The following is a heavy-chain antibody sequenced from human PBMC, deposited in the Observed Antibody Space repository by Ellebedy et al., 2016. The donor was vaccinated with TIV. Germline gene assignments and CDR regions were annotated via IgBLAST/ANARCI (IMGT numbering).Heavy chain of an antibody. CDR2: MDYSAST. CDR3: ARVAYGDNGTYYFDY. Sequence: SETLSLTCTVSGGSIRSHYWSWIRQPPGKGLEWIGNMDYSASTNYNPSLKSRVAISEDTSKNQVSLRLGSVTAADTAVYYCARVAYGDNGTYYFDYWGQGALVTVSS. J-gene: IGHJ4*02. D-gene: IGHD4-17*01. V-gene: IGHV4-59*11. CDR1: GGSIRSHY.